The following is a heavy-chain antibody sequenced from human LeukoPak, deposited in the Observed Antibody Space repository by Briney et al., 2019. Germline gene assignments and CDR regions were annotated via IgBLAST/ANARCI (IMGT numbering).Heavy chain of an antibody. CDR1: GYTFTGYY. Sequence: ASVKVSCKASGYTFTGYYMHWVRQAPGQGLEWMGWINPNNDDTNYAQKFQGRVTMTRDTSINTAYMELSSPRSDDTAMYYCARGDSSSWYYFDYWGQGTLVTVSS. J-gene: IGHJ4*02. D-gene: IGHD6-13*01. CDR2: INPNNDDT. CDR3: ARGDSSSWYYFDY. V-gene: IGHV1-2*02.